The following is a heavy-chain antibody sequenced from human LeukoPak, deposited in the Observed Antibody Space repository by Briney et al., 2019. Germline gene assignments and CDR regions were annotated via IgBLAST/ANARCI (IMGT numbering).Heavy chain of an antibody. CDR1: GYTFTSYG. CDR3: ARDRGIAVADYYYMDV. D-gene: IGHD6-19*01. J-gene: IGHJ6*03. V-gene: IGHV1-18*01. CDR2: ISAYNGNT. Sequence: ASVKVSCKASGYTFTSYGISWVRQAPGQGLEWMGWISAYNGNTNYAQKLQGRVTMTTDTSTSTAYMELRSLRSDDTAVYYCARDRGIAVADYYYMDVWGKGTTVTVSS.